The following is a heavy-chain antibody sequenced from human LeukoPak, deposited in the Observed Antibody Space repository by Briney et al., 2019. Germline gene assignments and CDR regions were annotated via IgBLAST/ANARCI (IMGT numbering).Heavy chain of an antibody. CDR2: IYYSGST. CDR1: GGSISSYY. Sequence: SETLSLTCTVSGGSISSYYWSWIRQPPGKGLEWIGYIYYSGSTNYNPSLKSRVTISVDTSKNQFSLKLSSVTAADTAVYYCARGYPMVRGNFCDYWGQGTLVTVSS. J-gene: IGHJ4*02. D-gene: IGHD3-10*01. V-gene: IGHV4-59*01. CDR3: ARGYPMVRGNFCDY.